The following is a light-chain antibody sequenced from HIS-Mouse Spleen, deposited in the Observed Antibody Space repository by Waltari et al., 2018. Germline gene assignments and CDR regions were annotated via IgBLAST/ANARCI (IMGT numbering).Light chain of an antibody. CDR3: QSADSSGTYVV. CDR1: AFPKQY. J-gene: IGLJ2*01. Sequence: SYELTQPPSVSVSPGQTARITCSGDAFPKQYPYWYQQKPGQAPVLVIYNDSDRPSGIPEQFSGSSSGTTVTLTISGVQAEDEADYYCQSADSSGTYVVFGGGTKLTVL. V-gene: IGLV3-25*03. CDR2: NDS.